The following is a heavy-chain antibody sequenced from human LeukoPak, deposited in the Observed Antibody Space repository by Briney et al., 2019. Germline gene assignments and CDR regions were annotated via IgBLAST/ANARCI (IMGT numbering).Heavy chain of an antibody. CDR2: IYYSGST. D-gene: IGHD3-10*01. Sequence: SETLSLTCTVSGGSISGSSYYWGWIRQPPGKGLEWIGSIYYSGSTYYNPSLKSRVTISVDTSKNQFSLKLSSVTAADTAVYYCARDFRETQRRSMRRYYYYYMDVWGKGTTVTVSS. J-gene: IGHJ6*03. CDR3: ARDFRETQRRSMRRYYYYYMDV. V-gene: IGHV4-39*07. CDR1: GGSISGSSYY.